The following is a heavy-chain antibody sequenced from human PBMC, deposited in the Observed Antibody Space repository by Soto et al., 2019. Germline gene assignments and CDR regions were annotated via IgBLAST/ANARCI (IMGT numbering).Heavy chain of an antibody. D-gene: IGHD2-8*01. Sequence: LSLTCTDSGGSISSSRYYWGWIRQPPGKGLEWIGSIYYSGSTYYNPSLKSRVTISVDTSKNQFSLKLSSVTAADTAVYYSAASSVWRHWFDAGGQVTLVTGS. CDR2: IYYSGST. CDR1: GGSISSSRYY. V-gene: IGHV4-39*01. CDR3: AASSVWRHWFDA. J-gene: IGHJ5*02.